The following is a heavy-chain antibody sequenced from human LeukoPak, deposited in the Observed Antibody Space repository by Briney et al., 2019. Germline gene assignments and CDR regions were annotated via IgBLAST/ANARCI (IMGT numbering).Heavy chain of an antibody. D-gene: IGHD1-1*01. V-gene: IGHV4-59*08. J-gene: IGHJ5*02. Sequence: PSETLSLTCTVSGDSISRHSWSWIRQTPGKGLEYIGYISYSGSTDYNPSLKSRVTISVDMSKSQLSLKLISVAAADTAVYYCARRLPLVPIGIVGTRGWFAPWGQGTLVTVSS. CDR3: ARRLPLVPIGIVGTRGWFAP. CDR2: ISYSGST. CDR1: GDSISRHS.